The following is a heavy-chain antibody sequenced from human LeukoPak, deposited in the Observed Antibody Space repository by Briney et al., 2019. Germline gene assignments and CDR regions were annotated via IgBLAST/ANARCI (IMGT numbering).Heavy chain of an antibody. CDR2: IYPADSDT. J-gene: IGHJ4*02. V-gene: IGHV5-51*01. Sequence: GESLKISCKASGYSFTNYWIGWVRQMPGKGLELMGIIYPADSDTRYSPSFQGQVTISADKSINTAYLQWSSLKASDTAIYYCARRPNGDPFDYWGQGTLVTVSP. CDR1: GYSFTNYW. D-gene: IGHD2-21*02. CDR3: ARRPNGDPFDY.